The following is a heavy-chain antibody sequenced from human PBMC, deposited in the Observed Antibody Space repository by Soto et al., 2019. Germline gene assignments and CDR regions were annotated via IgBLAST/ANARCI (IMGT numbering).Heavy chain of an antibody. CDR2: ISYDGSNK. Sequence: PGGSLRLSCAASGFSFSTYGMHWVRQAPGKGLEWVAVISYDGSNKYYADSVKGRFTSSRDNSKNTLYLQMNSLRAGDTAVYYCARKSQNYYGSAPFDPWGQGTLVTVSS. J-gene: IGHJ5*02. CDR3: ARKSQNYYGSAPFDP. D-gene: IGHD3-10*01. CDR1: GFSFSTYG. V-gene: IGHV3-30*03.